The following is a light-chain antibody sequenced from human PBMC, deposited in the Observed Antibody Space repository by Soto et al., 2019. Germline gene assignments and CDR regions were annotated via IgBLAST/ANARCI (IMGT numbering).Light chain of an antibody. CDR2: EVS. CDR3: SSYTSSSTLV. Sequence: QSALTQPASVSGSPGQSITISCTGTSSDVGGYNYVSWYQHHPGKAPKLLIFEVSNRPSGASNRFSGSKSGNTASLTISGLQAEDEAHYYCSSYTSSSTLVFGGGTKLTVL. J-gene: IGLJ3*02. V-gene: IGLV2-14*01. CDR1: SSDVGGYNY.